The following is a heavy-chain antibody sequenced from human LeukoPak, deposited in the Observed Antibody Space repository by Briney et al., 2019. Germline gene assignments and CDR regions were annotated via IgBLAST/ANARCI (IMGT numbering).Heavy chain of an antibody. V-gene: IGHV1-8*01. J-gene: IGHJ6*02. CDR1: GYTFTSYE. Sequence: GAVNDSFMASGYTFTSYEIYWVRQATAQGLDWMGGMNPNSCNTDNAQKFQGRVTMTRNTSIRTDYMELSSLRSEDTGVYYCARGDFIAVAGTDYYYGMDVWGQGTTVTVSS. CDR2: MNPNSCNT. D-gene: IGHD6-19*01. CDR3: ARGDFIAVAGTDYYYGMDV.